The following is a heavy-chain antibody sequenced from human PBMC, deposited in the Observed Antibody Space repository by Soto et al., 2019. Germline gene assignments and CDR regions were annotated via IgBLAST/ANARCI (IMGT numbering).Heavy chain of an antibody. D-gene: IGHD6-19*01. Sequence: GGSLRLSCTASGFSISNYVMNWVRQAPGQGLEWVSSVSGSGVGIYADSVKGRFSISRDNSKNTLDLQMNSLRAEDTAVYYCTKGWLDYWGQGTLVTSPQ. V-gene: IGHV3-23*01. J-gene: IGHJ4*02. CDR3: TKGWLDY. CDR1: GFSISNYV. CDR2: VSGSGVGI.